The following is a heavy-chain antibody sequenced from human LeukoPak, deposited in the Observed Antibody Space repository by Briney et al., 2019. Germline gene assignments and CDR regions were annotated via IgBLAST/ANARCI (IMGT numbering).Heavy chain of an antibody. CDR2: ISGSGGST. CDR3: AKRMVRGGAFDI. Sequence: GGSLRLSCAASGFTFSSYAMSWVRQAPGKGLEWVSAISGSGGSTYYADSVKGRFTISRDNAKNSLYLQMNSLRADDTALYYCAKRMVRGGAFDIWGQGTMVTVSS. V-gene: IGHV3-23*01. J-gene: IGHJ3*02. CDR1: GFTFSSYA. D-gene: IGHD3-10*01.